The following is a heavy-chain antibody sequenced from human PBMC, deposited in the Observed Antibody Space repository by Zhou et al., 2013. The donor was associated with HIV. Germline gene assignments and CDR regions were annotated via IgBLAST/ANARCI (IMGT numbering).Heavy chain of an antibody. J-gene: IGHJ2*01. D-gene: IGHD7-27*01. V-gene: IGHV1-69*04. CDR2: IIPVFDIT. CDR1: GGTFSNFA. CDR3: AREPSGDFWYFDV. Sequence: QVQLVQSGAEVRKPGSSVNVSCKASGGTFSNFAINWVRQAPGQGLEWMGRIIPVFDITNIAQTFQGRVTLTADKSTSTAYMELSSLTFEDTAVYYCAREPSGDFWYFDVWGRGT.